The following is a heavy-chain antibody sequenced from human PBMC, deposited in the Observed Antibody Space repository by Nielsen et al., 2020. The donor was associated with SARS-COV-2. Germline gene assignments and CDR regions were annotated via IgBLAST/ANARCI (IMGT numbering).Heavy chain of an antibody. CDR3: ATEAVADDWYFDL. J-gene: IGHJ2*01. Sequence: GSLKISCAASGFTFSSYWMSWVRQAPGKGLEWVANIKQDGSEKYYVDSVKGRFTISRDNAKNSLYLQMNSLRAEDTALYHCATEAVADDWYFDLWGRGTLVTVSS. CDR1: GFTFSSYW. CDR2: IKQDGSEK. D-gene: IGHD6-19*01. V-gene: IGHV3-7*03.